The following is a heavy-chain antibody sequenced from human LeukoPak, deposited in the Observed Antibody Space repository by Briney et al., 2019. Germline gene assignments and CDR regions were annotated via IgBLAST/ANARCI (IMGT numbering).Heavy chain of an antibody. CDR2: INHSGST. D-gene: IGHD2-15*01. CDR3: AIPYCSGGSCYSAFDP. CDR1: GESFSGYY. J-gene: IGHJ5*02. V-gene: IGHV4-34*01. Sequence: SETLSLTCAVYGESFSGYYWSWIRQPPGKGLEWIGEINHSGSTNYNPSLKSRVTISVDTSKNQFSLKLSSVTAADTAVYYCAIPYCSGGSCYSAFDPWGQVTLVTVSS.